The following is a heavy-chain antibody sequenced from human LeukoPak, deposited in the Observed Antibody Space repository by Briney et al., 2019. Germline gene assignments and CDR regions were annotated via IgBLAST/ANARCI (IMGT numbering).Heavy chain of an antibody. CDR2: IYYSGSN. V-gene: IGHV4-59*01. J-gene: IGHJ3*02. CDR1: GGSISSYY. CDR3: ARDGRIVATIKGACDI. Sequence: PSETLSRTCTVSGGSISSYYWSWIRQPPGKGLAWIGYIYYSGSNNYNPSLKSRVTISVDTSKNQFSLKLSSVSAADTAVYYCARDGRIVATIKGACDIWGQGTMVTVSS. D-gene: IGHD5-12*01.